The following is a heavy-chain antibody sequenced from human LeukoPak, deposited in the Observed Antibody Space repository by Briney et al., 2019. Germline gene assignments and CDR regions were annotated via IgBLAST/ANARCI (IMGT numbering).Heavy chain of an antibody. D-gene: IGHD2-8*01. CDR2: ISYDGSNK. J-gene: IGHJ4*02. V-gene: IGHV3-30-3*01. CDR3: TNGARGDY. Sequence: KAGGSLRLSCAASGFTFSSYAMHWVRQAPGKGLEWVAVISYDGSNKYYADSVKGRFTISRDNSKNTLYLQMNSLKTEDTAVYYCTNGARGDYWGQGTLVTVSS. CDR1: GFTFSSYA.